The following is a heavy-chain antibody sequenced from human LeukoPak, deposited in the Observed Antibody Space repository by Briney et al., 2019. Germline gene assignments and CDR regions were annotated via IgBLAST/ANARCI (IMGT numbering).Heavy chain of an antibody. CDR2: ISSSGSTI. CDR3: ARAVTVVTRGGLVFDY. D-gene: IGHD2-21*02. Sequence: PGGSLRLSWAASGFAFSSYEMNWVRQAPWKGLDWVSYISSSGSTIYYADSVKGRFTISRDNAKNSLFLQMNSLRDEDTSVYYCARAVTVVTRGGLVFDYWGQGTLVTVSS. V-gene: IGHV3-48*03. CDR1: GFAFSSYE. J-gene: IGHJ4*02.